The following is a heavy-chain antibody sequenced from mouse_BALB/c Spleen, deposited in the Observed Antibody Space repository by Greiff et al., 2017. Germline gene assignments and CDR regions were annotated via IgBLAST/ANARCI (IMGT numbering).Heavy chain of an antibody. CDR3: AREPGHYYGYYAMDY. J-gene: IGHJ4*01. CDR2: IYPGGGYT. Sequence: VQLQQSGAELVRPGTSVKISCKASGYTFTNYWLGWVKQRPGHGLEWIGDIYPGGGYTNYNEKFKGKATLTADTSSSTAYMQLSSLTSEDSAVYFCAREPGHYYGYYAMDYWGQGTSVTVSS. CDR1: GYTFTNYW. V-gene: IGHV1-63*02. D-gene: IGHD1-2*01.